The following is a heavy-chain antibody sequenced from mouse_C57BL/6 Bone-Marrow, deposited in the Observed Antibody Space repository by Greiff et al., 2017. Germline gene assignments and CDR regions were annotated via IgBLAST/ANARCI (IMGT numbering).Heavy chain of an antibody. CDR2: ISDGGSYT. CDR1: GFTFSSYA. Sequence: EVKLMESGGGLVKPGGSLKLSCAASGFTFSSYAMSWVRQTPEKRLEWVATISDGGSYTYYPDNVKGRFTIARDNAKNNLYLQMSHLKSEDTAMYYCERGGYYGSSFDYWGQGTTLTVSS. J-gene: IGHJ2*01. V-gene: IGHV5-4*03. D-gene: IGHD1-1*01. CDR3: ERGGYYGSSFDY.